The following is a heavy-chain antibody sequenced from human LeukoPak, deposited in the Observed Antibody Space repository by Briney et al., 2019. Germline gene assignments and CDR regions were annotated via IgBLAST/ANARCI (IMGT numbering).Heavy chain of an antibody. CDR3: AREMVRGGGIYRIYYFDY. V-gene: IGHV4-34*01. D-gene: IGHD3-10*01. Sequence: SETLSLTCAVYGGSFSGYYWSWIRQPPGKGLEWIGSIYYSGSTYYNPSLKSRVTISVDTSKNQFSLKLSSVTAADTAVYYCAREMVRGGGIYRIYYFDYWGQGTLVTVSS. J-gene: IGHJ4*02. CDR1: GGSFSGYY. CDR2: IYYSGST.